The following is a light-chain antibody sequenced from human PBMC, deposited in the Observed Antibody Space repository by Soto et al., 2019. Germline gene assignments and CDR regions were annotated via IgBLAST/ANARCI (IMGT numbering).Light chain of an antibody. Sequence: QSALTQPPPASGSPGQSVTISCTGTSSDVGAYDYVSWYQQHPGEAPKLMIYEVTKRPSGVPDRFSGSKSGDTASLTVSGLQAEDEADYYCSSYANTNNFVFGTGTKVTVL. CDR2: EVT. CDR3: SSYANTNNFV. J-gene: IGLJ1*01. V-gene: IGLV2-8*01. CDR1: SSDVGAYDY.